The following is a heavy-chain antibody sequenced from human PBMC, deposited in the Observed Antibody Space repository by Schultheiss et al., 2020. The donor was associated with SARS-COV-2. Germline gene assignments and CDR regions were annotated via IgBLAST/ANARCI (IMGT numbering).Heavy chain of an antibody. CDR2: IYPDDSDD. V-gene: IGHV5-51*01. Sequence: GESLKISCKLYGYSFTSYWIGWVRQMPGEGLEWMGIIYPDDSDDNYSPSFKGRVTISADKSISTAYLQWSSLKASDTAMYYCARLAQGVILGRGYWGQGTLVTVSS. CDR1: GYSFTSYW. D-gene: IGHD3-16*02. CDR3: ARLAQGVILGRGY. J-gene: IGHJ4*02.